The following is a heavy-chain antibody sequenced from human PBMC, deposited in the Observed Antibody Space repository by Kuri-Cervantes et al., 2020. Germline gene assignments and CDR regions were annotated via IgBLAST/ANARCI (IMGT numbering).Heavy chain of an antibody. CDR3: AREDVLRLYGMDV. Sequence: GESLKISCAASGFTFSSYWMHWVRQAPGKGLVWVSRINSDGSSTSYADSVKGRFTISRDTGKSSLFLQMNSLRAEDTAVYYCAREDVLRLYGMDVWGQGTTVTVSS. D-gene: IGHD3-3*01. J-gene: IGHJ6*02. V-gene: IGHV3-74*01. CDR2: INSDGSST. CDR1: GFTFSSYW.